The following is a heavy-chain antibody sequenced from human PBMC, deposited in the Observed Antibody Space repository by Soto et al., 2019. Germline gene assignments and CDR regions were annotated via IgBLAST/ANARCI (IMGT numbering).Heavy chain of an antibody. CDR1: GYTFTSYG. CDR2: ISAYNGNT. Sequence: ASVRVSCKATGYTFTSYGISWVRQAPGQGLEWMGWISAYNGNTNYAQKLQGRVTMTTDTSTSTAYMELRSLRSDDTAVYYCARDDRWGIAAWFDPWGPRXLASVSS. CDR3: ARDDRWGIAAWFDP. D-gene: IGHD6-25*01. J-gene: IGHJ5*02. V-gene: IGHV1-18*04.